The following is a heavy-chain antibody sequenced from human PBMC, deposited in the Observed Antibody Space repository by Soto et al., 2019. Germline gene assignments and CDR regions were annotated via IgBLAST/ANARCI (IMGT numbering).Heavy chain of an antibody. CDR2: IKQDGSEK. CDR3: ARDRGSEYLSPFDY. D-gene: IGHD2-2*01. V-gene: IGHV3-7*01. J-gene: IGHJ4*02. CDR1: GFTFSSYW. Sequence: SGGSLRLSCAASGFTFSSYWMSWVRQAPGKGLEWVANIKQDGSEKYYVDSVKGRFTISRDNAKNSLYLQMNSLRAEDTAVYYCARDRGSEYLSPFDYWGQGTLVTVSS.